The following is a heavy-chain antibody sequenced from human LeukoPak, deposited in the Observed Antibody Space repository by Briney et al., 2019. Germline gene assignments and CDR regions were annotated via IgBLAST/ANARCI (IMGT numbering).Heavy chain of an antibody. V-gene: IGHV4-34*01. Sequence: SETLSLTXAVYGGSFSGYYWSWIGQTPGKGLEWIGEINHSGSTNYNPSLKSRVTISVDTSKNQFSLKLSSVTAADTAVYYCASSYSLGYCSGGSCYPLYYFDYWGQGTLVTVSS. CDR1: GGSFSGYY. J-gene: IGHJ4*02. CDR3: ASSYSLGYCSGGSCYPLYYFDY. D-gene: IGHD2-15*01. CDR2: INHSGST.